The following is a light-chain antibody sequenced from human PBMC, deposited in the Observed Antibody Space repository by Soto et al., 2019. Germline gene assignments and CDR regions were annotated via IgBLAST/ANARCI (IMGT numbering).Light chain of an antibody. CDR1: QSISSW. CDR3: QQYNSYLSLT. V-gene: IGKV1-5*01. Sequence: DIQMTQSPSTLSASVGDRVTITCRASQSISSWLAWYQQKPGKAPKLLIYDASSLESGVPSRFSGSGSGTEFTLTISSLQPDGFATYYCQQYNSYLSLTFGGGTKVEIK. J-gene: IGKJ4*01. CDR2: DAS.